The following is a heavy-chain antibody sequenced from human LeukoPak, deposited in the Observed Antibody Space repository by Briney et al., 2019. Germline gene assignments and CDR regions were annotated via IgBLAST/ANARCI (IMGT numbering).Heavy chain of an antibody. D-gene: IGHD6-13*01. J-gene: IGHJ5*02. CDR1: GGSISSYY. CDR3: ARRVIAAAGGFWFDP. CDR2: IYYSGST. V-gene: IGHV4-59*08. Sequence: SETLSLTCTVSGGSISSYYWSWIRQPPGKGLEWIGYIYYSGSTNYNPSLKSRVTISVDTSKNQFSLKLSSVTAADTAVYYCARRVIAAAGGFWFDPWGQGTLVTVSS.